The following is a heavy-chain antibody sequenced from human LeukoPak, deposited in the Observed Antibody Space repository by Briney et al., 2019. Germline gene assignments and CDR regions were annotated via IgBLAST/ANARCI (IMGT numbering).Heavy chain of an antibody. D-gene: IGHD3-10*01. CDR2: IRSTANGYAT. CDR1: GFTFSGSA. CDR3: TGNYYGSGSYADFDY. V-gene: IGHV3-73*01. J-gene: IGHJ4*02. Sequence: GGSLRLSCAASGFTFSGSALHWVRQASGKGLEWVGRIRSTANGYATAYAASVKGRFTISRDDSKNTAYLQMDSLKAEDTAVYYCTGNYYGSGSYADFDYWGQGTLVTVSS.